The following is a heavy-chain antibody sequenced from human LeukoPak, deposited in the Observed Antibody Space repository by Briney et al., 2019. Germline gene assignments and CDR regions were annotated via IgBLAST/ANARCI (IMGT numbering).Heavy chain of an antibody. CDR2: INPNSGGT. V-gene: IGHV1-2*02. CDR1: GYTLTELS. D-gene: IGHD3-22*01. J-gene: IGHJ4*02. CDR3: ARFYDSSGYYTFDY. Sequence: ASVKVSCKVSGYTLTELSMHWVRQAPGQGLEWMGWINPNSGGTNYAQKFQGRVTMTRDTSISTAYMELSRLRSDDTAVYYCARFYDSSGYYTFDYWGQGTLVTVSS.